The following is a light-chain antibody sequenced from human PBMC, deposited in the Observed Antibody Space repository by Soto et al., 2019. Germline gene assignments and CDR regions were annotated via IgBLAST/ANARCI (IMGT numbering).Light chain of an antibody. J-gene: IGKJ1*01. CDR1: QSVSSSY. Sequence: ESALTQSPGTLSLSPGEKATLSCRASQSVSSSYLDWYQQKPGQSPMLLIEGTSSRATGIPDRFSGSGSGTDFTLTVSRLEPEDFAVYYCQEFGSSSWTFGQGTKVEIK. V-gene: IGKV3-20*01. CDR3: QEFGSSSWT. CDR2: GTS.